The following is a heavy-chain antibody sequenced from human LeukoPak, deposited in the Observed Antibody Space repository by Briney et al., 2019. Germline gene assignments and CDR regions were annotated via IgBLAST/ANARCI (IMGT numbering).Heavy chain of an antibody. Sequence: PSETLSLTCTVSGGSISSYYWSWIRQPAGKGLEWIGRIYTSGSTNYNPSLKSRVTMSVDTSKNQFSLKLSSVTAADTAVYYCARENPYGSGSYYNGDSWFDPWGQGTLVTVSS. V-gene: IGHV4-4*07. J-gene: IGHJ5*02. CDR1: GGSISSYY. CDR2: IYTSGST. D-gene: IGHD3-10*01. CDR3: ARENPYGSGSYYNGDSWFDP.